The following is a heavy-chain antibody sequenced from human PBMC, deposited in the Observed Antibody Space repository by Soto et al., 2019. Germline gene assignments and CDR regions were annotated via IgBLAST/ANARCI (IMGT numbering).Heavy chain of an antibody. Sequence: SETLSLTCTVSGGSVSGYYWNWVRQPPGKGLEWIGYIYYSGSTSYNPSLKGRLTISVDTSKNQFSLKLSSVTAADTAIYYCARYCTGGSCSSKSLDYWGQGTLVTVSS. CDR3: ARYCTGGSCSSKSLDY. V-gene: IGHV4-59*02. J-gene: IGHJ4*02. D-gene: IGHD2-15*01. CDR1: GGSVSGYY. CDR2: IYYSGST.